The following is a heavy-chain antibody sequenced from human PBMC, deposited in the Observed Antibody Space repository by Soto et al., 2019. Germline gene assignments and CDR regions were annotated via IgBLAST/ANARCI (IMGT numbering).Heavy chain of an antibody. J-gene: IGHJ6*02. CDR3: ARQSSSSSSSYYGMDV. D-gene: IGHD6-6*01. V-gene: IGHV5-51*01. Sequence: GESLKISCKGSGYSFTSYWIGWVRQMPGKGLEWMGIIYPGDSDTRYSPSFQGQVTISADKSISTAYLQWSSLKASDTAMYYCARQSSSSSSSYYGMDVWGQGTTVTVSS. CDR1: GYSFTSYW. CDR2: IYPGDSDT.